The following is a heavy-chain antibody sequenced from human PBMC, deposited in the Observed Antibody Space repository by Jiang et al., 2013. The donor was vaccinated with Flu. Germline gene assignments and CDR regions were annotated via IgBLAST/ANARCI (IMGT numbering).Heavy chain of an antibody. D-gene: IGHD3-22*01. CDR1: GFIFYNYA. V-gene: IGHV3-23*01. CDR3: ARDTGALMIPPFDL. Sequence: VQLLESGGGLVQPGGSLRLSCEGSGFIFYNYAMSWVRQAPGQGLEWVSHISHSGATPFYADSVKGRFTISKDKSKNTLYLRMNSLRADDTAVYYCARDTGALMIPPFDLWGRGTLVTVS. J-gene: IGHJ2*01. CDR2: ISHSGATP.